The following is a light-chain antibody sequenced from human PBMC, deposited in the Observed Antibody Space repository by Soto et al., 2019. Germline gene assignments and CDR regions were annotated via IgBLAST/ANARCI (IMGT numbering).Light chain of an antibody. CDR1: QSVSCY. Sequence: EIVWTQSPATLSLSPGERATLSCRATQSVSCYLGWYQQKPGQAPRLLIYDASNRATGIPARFSGSGSGTDFTLTISSLEPEDFEVYYCQQRSNWPRTFGEGTKVEIK. CDR3: QQRSNWPRT. V-gene: IGKV3-11*01. J-gene: IGKJ1*01. CDR2: DAS.